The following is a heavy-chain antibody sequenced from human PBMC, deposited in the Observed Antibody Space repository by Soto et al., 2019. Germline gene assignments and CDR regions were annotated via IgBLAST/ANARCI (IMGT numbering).Heavy chain of an antibody. D-gene: IGHD5-18*01. CDR3: STKGYSYGADAFDI. Sequence: EVQLVESGGVLVKPGGSLRLSCAASGFTFSNAWMSWVRQAPGKGLEWVGRIKSKTDGGTIDYAAPVTGRFTISRDDSTNTLYLQMNSLKTEDTAVYYCSTKGYSYGADAFDIWGQVTMVIVSS. V-gene: IGHV3-15*01. CDR1: GFTFSNAW. CDR2: IKSKTDGGTI. J-gene: IGHJ3*02.